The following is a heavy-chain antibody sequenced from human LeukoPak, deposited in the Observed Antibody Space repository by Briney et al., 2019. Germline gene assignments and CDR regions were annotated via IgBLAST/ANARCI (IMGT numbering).Heavy chain of an antibody. D-gene: IGHD4-17*01. CDR3: ARGDYDEFPDY. J-gene: IGHJ4*02. CDR1: GFNFSRHS. Sequence: GGSLRLSCVGTGFNFSRHSLNWVRQAPGKGLEWISYVSKTPSVMYYADSVKGRFTISRDNARNSLFLQMDSLRVEDTAVYFCARGDYDEFPDYWGQGTLVTVSS. V-gene: IGHV3-48*01. CDR2: VSKTPSVM.